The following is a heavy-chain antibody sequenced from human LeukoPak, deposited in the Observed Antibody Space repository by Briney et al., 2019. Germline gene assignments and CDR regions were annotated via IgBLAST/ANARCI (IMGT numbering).Heavy chain of an antibody. V-gene: IGHV4-4*09. Sequence: SETLSLTCTVSGGSVSSYYWSWIRQPPGKGLEWIGYIYSSENTKYNSSLESRVTMSLDTSKNQFSLRLSSVTAADTAVFYCARHRAEMATITDDAFDMWGQGTMVTVSS. CDR1: GGSVSSYY. CDR2: IYSSENT. CDR3: ARHRAEMATITDDAFDM. J-gene: IGHJ3*02. D-gene: IGHD5-24*01.